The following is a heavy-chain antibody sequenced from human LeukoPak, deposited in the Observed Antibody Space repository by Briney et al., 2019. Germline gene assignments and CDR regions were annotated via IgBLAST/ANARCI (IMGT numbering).Heavy chain of an antibody. CDR1: AFIFSSYD. V-gene: IGHV3-30-3*01. D-gene: IGHD3-22*01. Sequence: PGTSLRLSCAASAFIFSSYDMHWVRQAPGKGLEWVAVISYDGSNKYYADSVKGRFTISRDTSKNTLYLQMNSLRAEDTAVYYCARGHDYYDTFEYWGQGTLVTVSS. J-gene: IGHJ4*02. CDR3: ARGHDYYDTFEY. CDR2: ISYDGSNK.